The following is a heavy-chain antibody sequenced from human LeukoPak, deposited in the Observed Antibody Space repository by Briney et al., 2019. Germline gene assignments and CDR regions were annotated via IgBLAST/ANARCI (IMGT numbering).Heavy chain of an antibody. J-gene: IGHJ5*02. Sequence: GRSLRLSCAASGFTFSSYGMHWVRQAPGKGLQWVALISHDGSNKYYADSVRGRFTISRDNSKNTLYLQMNSLRAEDTAVYYCAREHVVVPAATGTGWFDPWGQGTLVTVSS. CDR1: GFTFSSYG. CDR3: AREHVVVPAATGTGWFDP. CDR2: ISHDGSNK. V-gene: IGHV3-30*03. D-gene: IGHD2-2*01.